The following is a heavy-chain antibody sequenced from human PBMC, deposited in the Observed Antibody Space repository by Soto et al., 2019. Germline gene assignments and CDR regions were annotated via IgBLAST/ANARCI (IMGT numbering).Heavy chain of an antibody. CDR1: GGTFSSYT. J-gene: IGHJ5*02. CDR2: IIPILGIA. Sequence: QVQLVQSGAEVKKPGSSVKVSCKASGGTFSSYTISWVRQAPGQGLEWMGRIIPILGIANYAQKFQGRVPITADKSTSTAYLELSSLRSEDTAVYYCARGIGIAAAGTDWFDPWGQGTLVTVSS. D-gene: IGHD6-13*01. V-gene: IGHV1-69*02. CDR3: ARGIGIAAAGTDWFDP.